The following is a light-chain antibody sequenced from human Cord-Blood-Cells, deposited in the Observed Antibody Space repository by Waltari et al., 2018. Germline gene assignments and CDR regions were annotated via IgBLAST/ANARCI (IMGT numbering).Light chain of an antibody. CDR2: DVS. V-gene: IGLV2-14*01. Sequence: QSALTHPASVSGSHGQSITISFTRTSSDVGGSNYVSLYQQHPGNAPKHRIYDVSNRPSGVSNLFSGSKSGNTASLTISGLQAEDEADYYCSSYTSSSTLYVFGTGTKVTVL. CDR1: SSDVGGSNY. J-gene: IGLJ1*01. CDR3: SSYTSSSTLYV.